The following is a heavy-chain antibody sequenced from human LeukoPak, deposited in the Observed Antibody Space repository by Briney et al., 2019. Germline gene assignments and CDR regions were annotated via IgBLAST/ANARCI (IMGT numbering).Heavy chain of an antibody. CDR3: ATHYGDRKFDY. V-gene: IGHV4-39*01. D-gene: IGHD4-17*01. CDR1: GGSISSSSHF. J-gene: IGHJ4*02. Sequence: SETLSLTCTVSGGSISSSSHFWGWIRQPPGKGLEWIGTIFYSGTTNYNPSLKSRVTISVDTSKNQFSLKLSSVTAADTAVYYCATHYGDRKFDYWGQGTLVTVSS. CDR2: IFYSGTT.